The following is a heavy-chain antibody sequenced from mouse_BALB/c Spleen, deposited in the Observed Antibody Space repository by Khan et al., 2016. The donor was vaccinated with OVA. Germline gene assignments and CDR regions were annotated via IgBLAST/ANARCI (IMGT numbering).Heavy chain of an antibody. CDR2: INSGSTTI. J-gene: IGHJ2*01. CDR3: ARGDWAY. Sequence: EVKLLESGGGLVQPGGSRKLSCAASGFTFSSFGMHWVRQAPEKGLEWVAYINSGSTTIYYADPVKGRFTISRDNHKNTLFLQMTSLRSGDTAMYYCARGDWAYWGQGTTLTVSS. V-gene: IGHV5-17*02. D-gene: IGHD4-1*01. CDR1: GFTFSSFG.